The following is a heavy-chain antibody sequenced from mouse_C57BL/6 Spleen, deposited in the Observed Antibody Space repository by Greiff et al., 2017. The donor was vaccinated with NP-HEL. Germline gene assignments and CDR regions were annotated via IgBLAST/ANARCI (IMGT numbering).Heavy chain of an antibody. J-gene: IGHJ1*03. CDR2: INYDGSST. V-gene: IGHV5-16*01. CDR1: GFTFSDYY. Sequence: VESEGGLVQPGSSMKLSCTASGFTFSDYYMAWVRQVPEKGLEWVANINYDGSSTYYLDSLKSRFIISRDNAKNILYLQMSSLKSEDTATYYCARGLYDYGWYFDVWGTGTTVTVSS. CDR3: ARGLYDYGWYFDV. D-gene: IGHD2-4*01.